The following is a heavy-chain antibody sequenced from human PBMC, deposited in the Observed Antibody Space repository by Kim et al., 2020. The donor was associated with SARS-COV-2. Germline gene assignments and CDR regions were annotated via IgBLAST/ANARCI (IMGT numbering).Heavy chain of an antibody. V-gene: IGHV3-74*01. Sequence: YADSVKGRFTISRANAKNPLYLQMTSLGADDTAGYYCARGGQDSYVSLEYWGQGTLVTVTS. CDR3: ARGGQDSYVSLEY. D-gene: IGHD5-18*01. J-gene: IGHJ4*02.